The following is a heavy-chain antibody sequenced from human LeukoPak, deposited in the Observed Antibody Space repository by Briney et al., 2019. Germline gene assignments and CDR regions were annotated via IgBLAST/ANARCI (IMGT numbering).Heavy chain of an antibody. V-gene: IGHV3-7*01. Sequence: GGSLRLSCAASGFTFSSYWMGWVRQAPGKWLEWVANINQDGSETYYVDSVEGRITISRDNAKNSLYLQMNSLRAEDTAVYFCAKSNAARDASGSDYWGQGTLVTVSS. CDR2: INQDGSET. CDR3: AKSNAARDASGSDY. D-gene: IGHD3-10*01. CDR1: GFTFSSYW. J-gene: IGHJ4*02.